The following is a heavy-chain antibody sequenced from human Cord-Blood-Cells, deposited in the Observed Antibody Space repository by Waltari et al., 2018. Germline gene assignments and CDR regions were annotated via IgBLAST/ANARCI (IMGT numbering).Heavy chain of an antibody. CDR1: GGPFSGYY. Sequence: QVQLQQWGAGLLKPSETLSLTCAVHGGPFSGYYWSWIRQPPGKGLEWIGEINHSGSTNYNPSLKSRVTISVDTSKNQFSLKLSSVTAADTAVYYCARERRGLDRTDPWGQGTLVTVSS. J-gene: IGHJ5*02. CDR3: ARERRGLDRTDP. V-gene: IGHV4-34*01. D-gene: IGHD1-1*01. CDR2: INHSGST.